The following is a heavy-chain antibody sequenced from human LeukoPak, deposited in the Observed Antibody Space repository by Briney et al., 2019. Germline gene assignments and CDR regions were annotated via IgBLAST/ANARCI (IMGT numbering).Heavy chain of an antibody. CDR1: GYTFTSYG. Sequence: ASVKVSCKASGYTFTSYGMSWVRQAAGQGLEWMGWISGDNGKTNYAQSLQGRVTMTTDTSTSTAYMELRSLTFDDTAVYYCARDWYCTSTSYSNCFDPWGQGTLVTVSS. CDR2: ISGDNGKT. V-gene: IGHV1-18*01. J-gene: IGHJ5*02. CDR3: ARDWYCTSTSYSNCFDP. D-gene: IGHD2-2*01.